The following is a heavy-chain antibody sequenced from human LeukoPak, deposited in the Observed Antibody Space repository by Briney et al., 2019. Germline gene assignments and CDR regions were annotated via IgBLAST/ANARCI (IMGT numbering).Heavy chain of an antibody. CDR1: GFTFSSSW. CDR3: VRDQS. V-gene: IGHV3-7*05. Sequence: GGSLRLSCVASGFTFSSSWMSWVRQAPGKGLEWAASVKGDGSATYYVDSVKGRFTISRDNAKNSLYLQMNSLRTEDTAVYYCVRDQSWGQGALVTVSS. CDR2: VKGDGSAT. J-gene: IGHJ4*02.